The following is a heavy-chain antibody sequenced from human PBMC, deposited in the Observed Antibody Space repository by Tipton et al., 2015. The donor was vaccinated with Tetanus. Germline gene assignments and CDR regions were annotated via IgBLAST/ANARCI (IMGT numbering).Heavy chain of an antibody. CDR2: ISWNSGSI. J-gene: IGHJ2*01. CDR1: GFTFDDYA. Sequence: SLRLSCAASGFTFDDYAMHWVRQAPGKGLEWVSGISWNSGSIGYADSVKGRFTISRDNAKNSLYLQMNSLRAEDTALYYCAKGNWEMATSPYWYFDLWGRGTLVTVSS. V-gene: IGHV3-9*01. CDR3: AKGNWEMATSPYWYFDL. D-gene: IGHD5-24*01.